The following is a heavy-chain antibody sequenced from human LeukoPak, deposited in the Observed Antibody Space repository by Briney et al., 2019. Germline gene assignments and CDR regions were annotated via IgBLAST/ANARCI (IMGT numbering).Heavy chain of an antibody. J-gene: IGHJ6*03. CDR2: ISGSGGST. V-gene: IGHV3-23*01. CDR1: GFTFSSYA. D-gene: IGHD5-18*01. CDR3: AKGGDTAMLDYYYYYMDV. Sequence: PGGSLRLSCAASGFTFSSYAMSWVRQAPGKGLEWVSAISGSGGSTYYADSVKGRFTISRDNSKNTLYLQMNSLRAEDTAVYYCAKGGDTAMLDYYYYYMDVWGKGTTVTVSS.